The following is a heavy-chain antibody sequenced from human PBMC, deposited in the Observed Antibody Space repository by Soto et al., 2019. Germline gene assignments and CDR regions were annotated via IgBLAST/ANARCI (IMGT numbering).Heavy chain of an antibody. J-gene: IGHJ6*02. CDR2: ISYDGSNK. CDR3: AKDLPRPGRAYGMDI. V-gene: IGHV3-30*18. Sequence: QVQLVESGGGVVQPGRSLRLSCAASGFTFSSYGMHWVRQAPGKGLEWVAVISYDGSNKYYADSVKGRFTISRDNSKNTLYCQMKSPRAEDTAVYYCAKDLPRPGRAYGMDIWGQGTTVTVSS. CDR1: GFTFSSYG.